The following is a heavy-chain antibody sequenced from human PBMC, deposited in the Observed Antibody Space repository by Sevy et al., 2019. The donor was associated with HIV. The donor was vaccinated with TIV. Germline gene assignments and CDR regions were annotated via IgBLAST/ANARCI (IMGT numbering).Heavy chain of an antibody. D-gene: IGHD3-3*01. CDR3: TTKGDFWSGYQYFDY. CDR1: GFTFNHAW. J-gene: IGHJ4*02. Sequence: GESLKISCAASGFTFNHAWMTWVRQAPGKGLEWIGRIKSKTDGGTTDYAAPVKGRFTISRDDSKNTLYLQMNSLKIEDTAVYFCTTKGDFWSGYQYFDYWGQGTLVTVSS. CDR2: IKSKTDGGTT. V-gene: IGHV3-15*01.